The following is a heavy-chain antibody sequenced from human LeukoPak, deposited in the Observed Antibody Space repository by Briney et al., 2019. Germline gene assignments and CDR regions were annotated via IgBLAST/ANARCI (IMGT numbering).Heavy chain of an antibody. V-gene: IGHV3-21*04. D-gene: IGHD3-22*01. J-gene: IGHJ4*02. CDR3: AKTRGNYYDSSGYFYDY. Sequence: GGSLRLSCAASGFTFNSYSMSWVRQAPGKGLEWVSSVSSSSGYIYYADSMKGRFTISRDNAKNSLFLQMNSLRAEDTAVYYCAKTRGNYYDSSGYFYDYWGQGTLVTVSS. CDR2: VSSSSGYI. CDR1: GFTFNSYS.